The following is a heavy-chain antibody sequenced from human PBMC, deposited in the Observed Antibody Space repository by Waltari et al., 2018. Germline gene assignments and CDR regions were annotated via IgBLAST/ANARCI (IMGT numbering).Heavy chain of an antibody. CDR3: ARDLGGFNHFDWFLSI. D-gene: IGHD3-9*01. CDR2: AYYTGRT. Sequence: QLQLQESGPGLVKPSETLSLPCPVSGGSIRSRSYHWGWIRQPPGKGLEWVGYAYYTGRTNYNPSLRSRLSISVDTSKNQFSLNLNSVTAADTAVYYCARDLGGFNHFDWFLSIWGPGTMVTVSS. J-gene: IGHJ3*02. V-gene: IGHV4-61*01. CDR1: GGSIRSRSYH.